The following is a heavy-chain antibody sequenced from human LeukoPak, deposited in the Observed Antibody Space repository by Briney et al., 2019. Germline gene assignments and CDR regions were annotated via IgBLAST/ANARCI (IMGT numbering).Heavy chain of an antibody. CDR2: IYPDDSNT. J-gene: IGHJ3*02. V-gene: IGHV5-51*01. CDR1: GYNFPIYW. CDR3: ALPPAPHAFDI. D-gene: IGHD2-15*01. Sequence: GESLKISCQGSGYNFPIYWIGWVRQMPGQGLEWMGIIYPDDSNTIYGPSFQGQVTISADKSINTAYLEWSSLKASDTAMYYCALPPAPHAFDIWGQGTMVTVSS.